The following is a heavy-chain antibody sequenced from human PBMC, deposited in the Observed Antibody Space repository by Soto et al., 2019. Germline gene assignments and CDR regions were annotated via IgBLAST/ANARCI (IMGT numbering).Heavy chain of an antibody. V-gene: IGHV3-64*01. CDR1: GFTFSNYA. J-gene: IGHJ4*02. Sequence: EVQLVESGGGLVQPGGSLRLSCAASGFTFSNYAMHWVRQAPGKGLEYVSAISSNGGSTYYANSVKGRFTISRDNSKNTLYLQMGSLRAEDMAVYYCARGPAHFDYWGQGTLVTVSS. CDR3: ARGPAHFDY. CDR2: ISSNGGST.